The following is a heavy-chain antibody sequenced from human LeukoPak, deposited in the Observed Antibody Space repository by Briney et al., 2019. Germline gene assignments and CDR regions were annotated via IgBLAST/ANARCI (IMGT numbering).Heavy chain of an antibody. J-gene: IGHJ4*02. CDR1: GYTFTSYY. Sequence: ASVKVSCKASGYTFTSYYMHWVRQAPGQGLEWMGIINPSGGSTSYVQKFQGRVTMTRDTSTSTVYMELSSLRSEDTAVYYCARAHRIAAAGTLRFDYWGQGTLVTVSS. CDR3: ARAHRIAAAGTLRFDY. CDR2: INPSGGST. V-gene: IGHV1-46*01. D-gene: IGHD6-13*01.